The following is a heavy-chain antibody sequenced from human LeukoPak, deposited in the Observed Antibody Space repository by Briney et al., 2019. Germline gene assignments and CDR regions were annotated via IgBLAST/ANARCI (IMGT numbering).Heavy chain of an antibody. V-gene: IGHV1-8*01. D-gene: IGHD2-21*01. J-gene: IGHJ4*02. Sequence: ASVKVSCKASGYTFTSYDINWVRQATGQGLEWRGWMNPYSGNTGYAQKFQGRGTMTRNTAISTAYMELSSLRSEDTAVYYCAVPADCGGDCFDYWGQGTLVTVSS. CDR1: GYTFTSYD. CDR3: AVPADCGGDCFDY. CDR2: MNPYSGNT.